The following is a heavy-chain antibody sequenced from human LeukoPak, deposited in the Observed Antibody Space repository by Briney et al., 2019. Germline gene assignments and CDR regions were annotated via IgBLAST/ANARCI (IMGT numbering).Heavy chain of an antibody. CDR2: ISAYNGNT. CDR1: GYTFTSYG. Sequence: GASVKVSCKASGYTFTSYGISWVRQAPGQGLEWMGWISAYNGNTNYAQKLQGRVTMTTDTSTGTAYMELRSLRSDDTAVYYCARDLAVAGTQYFQHWGQGALLTVSS. CDR3: ARDLAVAGTQYFQH. V-gene: IGHV1-18*01. D-gene: IGHD6-19*01. J-gene: IGHJ1*01.